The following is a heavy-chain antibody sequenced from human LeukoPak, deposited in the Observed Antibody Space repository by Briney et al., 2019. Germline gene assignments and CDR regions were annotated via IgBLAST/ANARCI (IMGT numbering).Heavy chain of an antibody. V-gene: IGHV1-69*05. D-gene: IGHD5-18*01. Sequence: EASVKVSCKASGGTFSSYAISWVRQAPGQGLEWMGGIIPIFGTANYAQKFQGRVTITTDESTSTAYMELSSLRSEDTAVYYCARVAYSYGYGERSWFDPWGQGTLVTVSS. CDR1: GGTFSSYA. CDR2: IIPIFGTA. J-gene: IGHJ5*02. CDR3: ARVAYSYGYGERSWFDP.